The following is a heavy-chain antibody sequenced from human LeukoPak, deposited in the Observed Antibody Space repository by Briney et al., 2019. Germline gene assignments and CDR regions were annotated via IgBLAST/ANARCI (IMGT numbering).Heavy chain of an antibody. J-gene: IGHJ4*02. Sequence: PGGSLRLSCAASGFTFSNVWMSWVRQAPGKGLEWVGRIRGKTDGGTTDYAAPVKGRFTISRDDSKNTLYLQMNSLRTEDTAVYYCTTEMDTAIYYWGQGTLVTVSS. CDR2: IRGKTDGGTT. CDR3: TTEMDTAIYY. CDR1: GFTFSNVW. D-gene: IGHD5-18*01. V-gene: IGHV3-15*01.